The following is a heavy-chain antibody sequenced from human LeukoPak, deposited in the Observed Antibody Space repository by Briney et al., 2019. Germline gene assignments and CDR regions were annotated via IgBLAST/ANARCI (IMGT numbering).Heavy chain of an antibody. J-gene: IGHJ4*02. CDR2: FDPEDGET. D-gene: IGHD6-19*01. CDR1: GYTLTELS. Sequence: ASVKVSCKVSGYTLTELSMHWVRQAPGKGLEWMGGFDPEDGETIYAQKFQGRVTMTEDTSTDTAYMELSSLRSEDTAVYYCATDSQWLARRYYFDYWGQGTLVTVSS. CDR3: ATDSQWLARRYYFDY. V-gene: IGHV1-24*01.